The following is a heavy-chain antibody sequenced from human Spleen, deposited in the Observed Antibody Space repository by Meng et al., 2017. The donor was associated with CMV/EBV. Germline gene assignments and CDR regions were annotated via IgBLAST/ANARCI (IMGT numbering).Heavy chain of an antibody. CDR3: ARAYPRSTIFGVAFDS. V-gene: IGHV3-30*04. J-gene: IGHJ4*02. D-gene: IGHD3-3*01. Sequence: GFTFTNYAMDWVRQTPGKGLEWVAVISYDGSQKHYADSVKGRFTISRDNSKNTLYLQINSLKTEDTAIYYCARAYPRSTIFGVAFDSWGQGTLVTVSS. CDR1: GFTFTNYA. CDR2: ISYDGSQK.